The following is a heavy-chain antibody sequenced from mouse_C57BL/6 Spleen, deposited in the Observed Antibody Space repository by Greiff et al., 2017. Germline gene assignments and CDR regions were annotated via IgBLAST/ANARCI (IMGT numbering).Heavy chain of an antibody. D-gene: IGHD2-4*01. J-gene: IGHJ4*01. CDR3: TRDYGGAMDY. Sequence: VQLQQSGAELVRPGASVTLSCKASGYTFTDYEMHWVKQTPLHGLEWIGAIVPETGGTAYNQKFKGKAILTADKSSSTAYMELRSLTSEDSAVYYCTRDYGGAMDYWGQGTSVTVSS. V-gene: IGHV1-15*01. CDR1: GYTFTDYE. CDR2: IVPETGGT.